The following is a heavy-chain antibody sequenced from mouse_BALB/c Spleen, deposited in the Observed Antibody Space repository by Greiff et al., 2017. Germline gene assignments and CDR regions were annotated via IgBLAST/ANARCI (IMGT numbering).Heavy chain of an antibody. Sequence: EVQLQQSGPELVKPGASVKIPCKASGYTFTDYNMDWVKQSHGKSLEWIGDINPNNGGTIYNQKFKGKATLTVDKSSSTAYMELRSLTSEDTAVYYCARDGYYRGYYAMDYWGQGTSVTVSS. CDR2: INPNNGGT. J-gene: IGHJ4*01. D-gene: IGHD2-3*01. CDR1: GYTFTDYN. CDR3: ARDGYYRGYYAMDY. V-gene: IGHV1-18*01.